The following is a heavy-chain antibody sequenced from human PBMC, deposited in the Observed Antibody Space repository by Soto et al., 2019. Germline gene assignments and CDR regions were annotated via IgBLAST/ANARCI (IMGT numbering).Heavy chain of an antibody. V-gene: IGHV5-51*01. CDR2: IYPGDSDT. J-gene: IGHJ6*02. CDR1: GYSFTSYW. D-gene: IGHD3-3*01. Sequence: GESLKISCKGSGYSFTSYWIGWVRQMPGKGLEWMGIIYPGDSDTRYSPSFQGQVTISADKSISTAYLQWSSLKASDTAMYYCARLPKYYDFWSGYGIRGGMDVWGQGTPVTVSS. CDR3: ARLPKYYDFWSGYGIRGGMDV.